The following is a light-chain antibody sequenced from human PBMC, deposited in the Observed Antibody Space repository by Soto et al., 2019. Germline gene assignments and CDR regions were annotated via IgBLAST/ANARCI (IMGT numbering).Light chain of an antibody. J-gene: IGKJ1*01. CDR2: GAS. CDR1: ETVISN. CDR3: QQYNTDSGT. V-gene: IGKV3-15*01. Sequence: EMVMTQSPDARYQYTGEAATRSCGASETVISNLAWYQQKPGQAPRLLIYGASTRATGIPARFSGSGSGTEFTFTLSSLQPDAFATYFCQQYNTDSGTFGQGTKVDIK.